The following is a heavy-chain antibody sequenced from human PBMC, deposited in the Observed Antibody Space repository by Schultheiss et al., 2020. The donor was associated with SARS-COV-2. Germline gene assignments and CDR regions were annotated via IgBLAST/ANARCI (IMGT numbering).Heavy chain of an antibody. Sequence: GGSLRLSCAASGFTFSSYAMSWVRQAPGKGLEWVSAISGSGGSTYYADSVKGRFTISRDNSKNTLYLQMNSLRAEDTAVYYCAKEGPADIVVVVAAFFGAFDIWGQGTMVTVSS. CDR3: AKEGPADIVVVVAAFFGAFDI. D-gene: IGHD2-15*01. V-gene: IGHV3-23*01. CDR1: GFTFSSYA. CDR2: ISGSGGST. J-gene: IGHJ3*02.